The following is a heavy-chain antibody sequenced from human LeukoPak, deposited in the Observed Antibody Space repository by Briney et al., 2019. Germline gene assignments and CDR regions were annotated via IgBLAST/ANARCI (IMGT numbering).Heavy chain of an antibody. D-gene: IGHD1-26*01. CDR3: ARGMSSPGYFGL. CDR2: IRYDGTNE. Sequence: PGGSLRLACAASGFTFIDSGMNWVRQAPGKGLEWLTFIRYDGTNEYFADSVKGRFTISRDNSQKKLFLQMNNLRPDDTALYYCARGMSSPGYFGLWGQGTQVTVSS. CDR1: GFTFIDSG. V-gene: IGHV3-30*02. J-gene: IGHJ4*02.